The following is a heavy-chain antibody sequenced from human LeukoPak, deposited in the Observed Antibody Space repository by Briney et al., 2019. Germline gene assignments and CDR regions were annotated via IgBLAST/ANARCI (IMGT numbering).Heavy chain of an antibody. Sequence: SETLSLTCTVSGGSVSSGDYYWSWIRQPPGQGLEWIGYIYYSGSTYYNPSLRSRVTISMDTSKNQFSLELNSVTAADTAVYYCARDPYYYGSGSYSPPKDYWGQGTLVTVSS. CDR2: IYYSGST. J-gene: IGHJ4*02. CDR3: ARDPYYYGSGSYSPPKDY. V-gene: IGHV4-30-4*01. D-gene: IGHD3-10*01. CDR1: GGSVSSGDYY.